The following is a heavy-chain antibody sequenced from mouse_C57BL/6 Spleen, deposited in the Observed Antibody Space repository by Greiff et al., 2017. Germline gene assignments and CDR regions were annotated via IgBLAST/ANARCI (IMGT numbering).Heavy chain of an antibody. J-gene: IGHJ2*01. D-gene: IGHD2-4*01. CDR1: GFTFSDYY. CDR3: ARRRDDYDYFDY. V-gene: IGHV5-12*01. Sequence: DVQLVESGGGLVQPGGSLKLSCAASGFTFSDYYMYWVRQTPEKRLEWVAYISNGGGSTYYPDTVKGRFTISRDNAKNTLYLQMSRLKSEDTAMYYCARRRDDYDYFDYWGQGTTLTVSS. CDR2: ISNGGGST.